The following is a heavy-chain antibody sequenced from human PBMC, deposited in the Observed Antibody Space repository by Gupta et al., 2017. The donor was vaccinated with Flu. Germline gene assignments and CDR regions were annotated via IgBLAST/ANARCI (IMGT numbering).Heavy chain of an antibody. CDR1: TGSY. CDR2: IKNSGST. CDR3: ARGGGFARYPFDY. J-gene: IGHJ4*02. Sequence: TGSYWSWILQPPGKGLEWIGEIKNSGSTNYNPPLKSRVTISVDTSKNQFSLKLRSVTAADTAVYYCARGGGFARYPFDYWGQGTMVTVSS. V-gene: IGHV4-34*01. D-gene: IGHD3-10*01.